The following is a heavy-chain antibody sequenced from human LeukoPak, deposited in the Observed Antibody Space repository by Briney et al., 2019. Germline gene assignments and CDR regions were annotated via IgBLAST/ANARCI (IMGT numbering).Heavy chain of an antibody. CDR1: GFTFNSYA. Sequence: GGSLRLSCAASGFTFNSYAMSWVRQAPGKGLEWVSTIGGSGDSTYYADSVKGRFTISRDNSKNTLYLQMNSLRAEDTAVYYCAKDRRTTGIAAAGRICCWFDPWSQGTLVTVSS. V-gene: IGHV3-23*01. CDR2: IGGSGDST. D-gene: IGHD6-13*01. CDR3: AKDRRTTGIAAAGRICCWFDP. J-gene: IGHJ5*02.